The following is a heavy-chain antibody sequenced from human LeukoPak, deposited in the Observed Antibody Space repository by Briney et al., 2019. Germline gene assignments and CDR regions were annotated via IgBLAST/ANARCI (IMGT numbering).Heavy chain of an antibody. Sequence: PSETLSLTCTVSGGPISSYYWSWIRQPPGKGLEWIGYIYYSGSTNYNPSLKSRVTISVDTSKNQFSLKLSSVTAADTAVYYCARRHDYVWGADVWGKGTTVTVSS. CDR2: IYYSGST. D-gene: IGHD3-16*01. J-gene: IGHJ6*04. V-gene: IGHV4-59*08. CDR3: ARRHDYVWGADV. CDR1: GGPISSYY.